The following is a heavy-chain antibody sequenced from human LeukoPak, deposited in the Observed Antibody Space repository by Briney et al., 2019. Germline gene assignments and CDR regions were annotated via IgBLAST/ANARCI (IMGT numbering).Heavy chain of an antibody. D-gene: IGHD3-3*01. CDR2: INPNSGGT. V-gene: IGHV1-2*02. Sequence: ASVKVSCKASGYTFTGYYMHWVRQAPGQGLEWMGWINPNSGGTNYAQKFQGRVTMTRDTSISTAYMELSRLRSDDTAAYYCARDHGTTYYDFWSDMYYFDHWGQGTLVTVSS. J-gene: IGHJ4*02. CDR3: ARDHGTTYYDFWSDMYYFDH. CDR1: GYTFTGYY.